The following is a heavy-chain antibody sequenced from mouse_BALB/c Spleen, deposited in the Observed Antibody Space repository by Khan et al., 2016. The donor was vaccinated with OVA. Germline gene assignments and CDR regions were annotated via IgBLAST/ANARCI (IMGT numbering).Heavy chain of an antibody. CDR3: SRGGGGDRFAY. CDR2: ISSYYGDA. Sequence: QVQLKESGAELVRPGVSVKISCKGSGYTFTDFTVHWVKQSHVKSLEWIGVISSYYGDATYNQNFKDKATLTVDKSSSTAYMELARLTSEDSAIFCCSRGGGGDRFAYWGQGTLVTVSA. V-gene: IGHV1S137*01. J-gene: IGHJ3*01. CDR1: GYTFTDFT.